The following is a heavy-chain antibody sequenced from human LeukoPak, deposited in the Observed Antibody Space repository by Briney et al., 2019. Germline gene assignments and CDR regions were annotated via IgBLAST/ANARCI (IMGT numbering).Heavy chain of an antibody. D-gene: IGHD2-2*01. CDR2: MNPNSGNT. J-gene: IGHJ4*02. CDR1: GYTFNSFD. Sequence: ASVKVSCKASGYTFNSFDINWVRQATGQGLEWMGWMNPNSGNTGYAQKFQGRVTMTRDTSINTAYLELSSLRSEDTAMYYCARTCSGTSCADFDYWGQGTLVTVSS. CDR3: ARTCSGTSCADFDY. V-gene: IGHV1-8*01.